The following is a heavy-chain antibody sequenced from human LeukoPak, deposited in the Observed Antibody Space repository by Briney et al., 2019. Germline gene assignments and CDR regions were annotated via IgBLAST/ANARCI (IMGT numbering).Heavy chain of an antibody. Sequence: PGRSLRLSCVVSAFTFTVYAMSCVRQAPGKGLEWLSAISGGGGSTYYAASVKGWLSISRDNSKNMLYLQMNSLRDEDTAVYYCAKGSDLWFGETWGQGTLVTVSS. J-gene: IGHJ4*02. V-gene: IGHV3-23*01. CDR3: AKGSDLWFGET. CDR1: AFTFTVYA. CDR2: ISGGGGST. D-gene: IGHD3-10*01.